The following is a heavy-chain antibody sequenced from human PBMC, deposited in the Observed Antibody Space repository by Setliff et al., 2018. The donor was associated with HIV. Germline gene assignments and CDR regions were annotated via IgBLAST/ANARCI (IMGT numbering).Heavy chain of an antibody. CDR3: ARGHDSSGYFGIDY. D-gene: IGHD3-22*01. Sequence: SETLSLTCAVYGGSFSDYSWNWIRQPPGKGLEWIGEINHSGTTNYNPSLRSRVSTSVDTSKKQFSLKLSSVTAADTAVYYCARGHDSSGYFGIDYWGQGTLVTVSS. CDR1: GGSFSDYS. CDR2: INHSGTT. V-gene: IGHV4-34*01. J-gene: IGHJ4*02.